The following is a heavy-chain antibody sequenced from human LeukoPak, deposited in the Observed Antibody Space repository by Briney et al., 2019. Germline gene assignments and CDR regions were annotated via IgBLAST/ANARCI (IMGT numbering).Heavy chain of an antibody. CDR3: ARVKVTMVRGVPRIYYFDY. V-gene: IGHV1-8*01. D-gene: IGHD3-10*01. CDR1: GYTFTSYD. J-gene: IGHJ4*02. CDR2: MNPNSGNT. Sequence: ASVKVSCKASGYTFTSYDINWARQATGQGLEWMGWMNPNSGNTGYAQKFQGRVTMTRNTSISTAYMELSSLRSEDTAVYYCARVKVTMVRGVPRIYYFDYWGQGTLVTVSS.